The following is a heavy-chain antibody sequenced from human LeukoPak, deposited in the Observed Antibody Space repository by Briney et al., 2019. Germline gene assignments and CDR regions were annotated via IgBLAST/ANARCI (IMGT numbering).Heavy chain of an antibody. Sequence: SETLSLTCAVSGGSFSGHYWSWIRQSPGEGLEWIGEIDHSGNTNYNPSLKGRLTISVDTSKSQFSLRLSSVTAADTAVYYCASLGYSSGWYAVYWGQGTLVTVSS. J-gene: IGHJ4*02. CDR3: ASLGYSSGWYAVY. CDR2: IDHSGNT. V-gene: IGHV4-34*01. CDR1: GGSFSGHY. D-gene: IGHD6-19*01.